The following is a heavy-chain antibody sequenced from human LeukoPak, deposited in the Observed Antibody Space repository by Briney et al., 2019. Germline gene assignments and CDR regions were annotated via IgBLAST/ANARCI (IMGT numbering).Heavy chain of an antibody. J-gene: IGHJ3*02. Sequence: GGSLRLSCAASGFTLSDSWMGWVRQAPGKGLEWVANIRQDGSEKYYVDSVKGRFTISRDNAKNLLYLQMNSLRAEDTAVYYCASPSGSYLNDAFDIWGQGTMVTVSS. CDR3: ASPSGSYLNDAFDI. CDR2: IRQDGSEK. D-gene: IGHD1-26*01. CDR1: GFTLSDSW. V-gene: IGHV3-7*01.